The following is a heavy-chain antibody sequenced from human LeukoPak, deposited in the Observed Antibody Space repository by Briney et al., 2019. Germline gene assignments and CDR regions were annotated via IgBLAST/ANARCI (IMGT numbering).Heavy chain of an antibody. Sequence: SETLSLTCTVSGGSISSSSYYWGWIRQPPGKGLEWIGSIYYSGSTYNNPSLKRRVTISVDTSKNQFSLKLSSVTAADTAVYYCAREDYGGNYYFDYWGQGTLVTVSS. V-gene: IGHV4-39*07. J-gene: IGHJ4*02. CDR3: AREDYGGNYYFDY. CDR1: GGSISSSSYY. D-gene: IGHD4-23*01. CDR2: IYYSGST.